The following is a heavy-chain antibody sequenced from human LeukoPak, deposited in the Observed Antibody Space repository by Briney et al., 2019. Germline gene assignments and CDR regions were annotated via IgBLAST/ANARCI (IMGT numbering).Heavy chain of an antibody. CDR3: ARHSCTGRSCSGTLGWFDS. CDR2: IYSIGNT. Sequence: SETPSLICTVSGGSINTTTYYWAWIRQPPVTRLEYIGSIYSIGNTYYNPSLESRVSISVDTSKKQISLKLSSVTAADTALYYCARHSCTGRSCSGTLGWFDSWGQGSLVTVSS. D-gene: IGHD2-15*01. J-gene: IGHJ5*01. CDR1: GGSINTTTYY. V-gene: IGHV4-39*01.